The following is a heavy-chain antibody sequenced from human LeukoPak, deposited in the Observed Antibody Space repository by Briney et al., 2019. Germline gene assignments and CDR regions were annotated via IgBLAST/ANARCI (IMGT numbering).Heavy chain of an antibody. CDR1: RFTFSSYA. Sequence: GGSLRLSCAASRFTFSSYAMSWVRQAPGKGLEWVSGISGSGDSTFYADSVKGRFTISRDNSKNTLYLQMNSLRAEDTAVYYCAKHLGGGFGRWLQFPLDYWGQGTLVTVSS. CDR3: AKHLGGGFGRWLQFPLDY. CDR2: ISGSGDST. D-gene: IGHD5-24*01. V-gene: IGHV3-23*01. J-gene: IGHJ4*02.